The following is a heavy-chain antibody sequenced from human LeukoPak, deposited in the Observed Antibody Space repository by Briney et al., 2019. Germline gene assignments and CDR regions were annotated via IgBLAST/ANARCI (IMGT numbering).Heavy chain of an antibody. D-gene: IGHD6-25*01. Sequence: ASVKVSCKASGYTFTSYYMHWVRQAPGQGLEWMGIINPSGGSTSYAQKFQGRVTMTRDTSTSTVYMELSSLRSEDTAVYYCARDYSSGYWTILAWFDPWGQGTLVTVSS. CDR3: ARDYSSGYWTILAWFDP. V-gene: IGHV1-46*01. J-gene: IGHJ5*02. CDR1: GYTFTSYY. CDR2: INPSGGST.